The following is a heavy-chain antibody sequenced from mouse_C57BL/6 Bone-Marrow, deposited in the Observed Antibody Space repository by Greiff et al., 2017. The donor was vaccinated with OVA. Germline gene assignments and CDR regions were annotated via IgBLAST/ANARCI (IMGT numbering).Heavy chain of an antibody. V-gene: IGHV3-6*01. J-gene: IGHJ2*01. Sequence: EVKLVESGPGLVKPSQSLSLTCSVTGYSITSGYYWNWIRQFPGNKLEWMGYISYDGSNNYNPSLKNRISITRDTSKNQFFLKLNSVTTEDTATYYCARGKSFGYWGQGTTLTVSS. CDR3: ARGKSFGY. CDR1: GYSITSGYY. CDR2: ISYDGSN.